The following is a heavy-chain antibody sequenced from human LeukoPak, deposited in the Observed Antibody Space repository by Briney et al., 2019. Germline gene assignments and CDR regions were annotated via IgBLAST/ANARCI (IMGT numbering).Heavy chain of an antibody. CDR2: INSDGSST. Sequence: PGGSLRLSCAASGFTFSSYWMHWVRQAPGKGLVWVSRINSDGSSTSYADSVKGRFTISRDNAKNTLYLQMNSLRAEDTAVYYCARVCGFGELENSEFDYWGQGTLVTVSS. D-gene: IGHD3-10*01. CDR1: GFTFSSYW. J-gene: IGHJ4*02. V-gene: IGHV3-74*01. CDR3: ARVCGFGELENSEFDY.